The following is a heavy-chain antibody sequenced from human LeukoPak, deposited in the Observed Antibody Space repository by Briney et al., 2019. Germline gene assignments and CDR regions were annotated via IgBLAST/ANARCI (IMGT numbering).Heavy chain of an antibody. V-gene: IGHV4-34*01. D-gene: IGHD1-26*01. CDR2: INHSGST. J-gene: IGHJ4*02. Sequence: NTSETLSLTCAVYGGSFSGYYWNWIRQPPGKGLEWIGEINHSGSTNYNPSLKSRVTISVDTSKNQFSLKLSSVTAADTAVYYCARSPGATTPDYWGQGTLVTVSS. CDR1: GGSFSGYY. CDR3: ARSPGATTPDY.